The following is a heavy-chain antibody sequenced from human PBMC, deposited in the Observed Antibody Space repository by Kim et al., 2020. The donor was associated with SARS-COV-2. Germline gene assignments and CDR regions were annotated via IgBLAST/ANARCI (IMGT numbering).Heavy chain of an antibody. CDR3: ARYLFRGVIMWGWLDY. CDR2: IYYSGST. CDR1: GDSISSSSHY. V-gene: IGHV4-39*07. J-gene: IGHJ4*02. D-gene: IGHD3-10*01. Sequence: SETLSLTCTVSGDSISSSSHYWGWIRQPPGKGLEWIGIIYYSGSTYYNPSLKSRVTISLDTSKNQFSLRLSSVTAADTAVYYCARYLFRGVIMWGWLDYWGQGTLVTVSS.